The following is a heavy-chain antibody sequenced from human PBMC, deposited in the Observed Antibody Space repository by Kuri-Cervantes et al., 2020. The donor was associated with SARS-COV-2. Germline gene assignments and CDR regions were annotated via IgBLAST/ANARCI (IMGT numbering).Heavy chain of an antibody. CDR2: IIPILGTP. Sequence: SVKVSCKASGGTFSSYAVSWVRQAPGQGLEWMGGIIPILGTPNYARKFQGRVTITADESTSTAFMELSSLRSDDTAVYYCARDPREYYYDSSGTIRTEESYFDYWGQGTLVTVSS. D-gene: IGHD3-22*01. CDR1: GGTFSSYA. J-gene: IGHJ4*02. V-gene: IGHV1-69*13. CDR3: ARDPREYYYDSSGTIRTEESYFDY.